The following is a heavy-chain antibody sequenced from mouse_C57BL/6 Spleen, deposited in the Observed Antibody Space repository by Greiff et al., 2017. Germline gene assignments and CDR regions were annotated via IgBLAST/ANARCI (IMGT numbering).Heavy chain of an antibody. CDR2: IYPSDSET. J-gene: IGHJ2*01. V-gene: IGHV1-61*01. CDR3: AVYYGNSAY. D-gene: IGHD2-1*01. Sequence: QVQLQQPGAELVRPGSSVKLSCTASGYTFTSYWMDWVKQRPGQGLEWIGNIYPSDSETHYNQKFKDKATLTVDTSSSTAYMQLSSLTSEDSAVYYCAVYYGNSAYWGQGTTLTVSS. CDR1: GYTFTSYW.